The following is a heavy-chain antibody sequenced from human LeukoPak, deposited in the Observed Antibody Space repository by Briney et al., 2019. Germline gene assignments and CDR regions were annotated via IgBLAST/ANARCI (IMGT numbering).Heavy chain of an antibody. CDR1: GGSFSGYY. CDR3: ARDYSSGWYGAFDI. J-gene: IGHJ3*02. D-gene: IGHD6-19*01. CDR2: INHSGST. Sequence: SDTLSLTCAVYGGSFSGYYWSWIRQPPGKGLEWIGEINHSGSTNYNPSLKSRVTISVDTSKNQFSLKLSSVTAADTAVYYCARDYSSGWYGAFDIWGQGTMVTVSS. V-gene: IGHV4-34*01.